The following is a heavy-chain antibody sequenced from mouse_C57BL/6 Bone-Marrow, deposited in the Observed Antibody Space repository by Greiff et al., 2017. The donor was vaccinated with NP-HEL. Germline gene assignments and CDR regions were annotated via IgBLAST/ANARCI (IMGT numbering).Heavy chain of an antibody. Sequence: EVQLVESGPGMVKPSQSLSLTCTVTGYSITSGYDWHWIRHFPGNKLEWMGYISYSGSTNYNPSLKSRISITHDTSKNHFFLKLNSVTTEDTATYYCARDGNYGNYVGWYFDVWGTGTTVTVSS. J-gene: IGHJ1*03. CDR1: GYSITSGYD. D-gene: IGHD2-1*01. CDR2: ISYSGST. V-gene: IGHV3-1*01. CDR3: ARDGNYGNYVGWYFDV.